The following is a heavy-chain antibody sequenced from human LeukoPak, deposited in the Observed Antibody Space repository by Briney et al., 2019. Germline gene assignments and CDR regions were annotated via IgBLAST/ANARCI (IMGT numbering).Heavy chain of an antibody. J-gene: IGHJ4*02. D-gene: IGHD2-15*01. CDR3: ATDGYCSGGSCYSYDN. CDR1: GFTFSSYA. V-gene: IGHV3-15*01. CDR2: SKSKTDGGTT. Sequence: PGGSLRRSCAASGFTFSSYAMSWVRQAPGRGLEWVGRSKSKTDGGTTDYGAPVKGRFSISRDDSKSTLYLQMNSLKTEDTAVYYCATDGYCSGGSCYSYDNWGQGTLVTVSS.